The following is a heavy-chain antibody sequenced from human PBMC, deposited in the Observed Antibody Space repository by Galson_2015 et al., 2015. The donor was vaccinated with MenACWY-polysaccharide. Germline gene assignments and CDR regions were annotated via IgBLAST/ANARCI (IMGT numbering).Heavy chain of an antibody. D-gene: IGHD2-15*01. CDR2: IQYDGTNK. V-gene: IGHV3-33*01. CDR1: GIRVSGSG. Sequence: SLRLSCAASGIRVSGSGMHWVRQAPGKGLEWVAVIQYDGTNKVYADSVKGRFTISRDNSRNTLYLEMNSLRAEDTAVYYCAREGSRIVFHAFEAWGQGTMVTVSS. CDR3: AREGSRIVFHAFEA. J-gene: IGHJ3*01.